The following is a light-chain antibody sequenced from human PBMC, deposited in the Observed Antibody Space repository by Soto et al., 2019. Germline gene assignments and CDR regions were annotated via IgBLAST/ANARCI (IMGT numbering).Light chain of an antibody. Sequence: SYELTQPPSVSVAPGQTARITCGGNNIGSKSVHWYQQKAGQAPVLVVHDDSDRPSGIPERFSGSNSGNTATLTISSVAVGDEVDYYCQVWDSISDMGVFGTGTKLTVL. CDR1: NIGSKS. CDR2: DDS. J-gene: IGLJ1*01. V-gene: IGLV3-21*02. CDR3: QVWDSISDMGV.